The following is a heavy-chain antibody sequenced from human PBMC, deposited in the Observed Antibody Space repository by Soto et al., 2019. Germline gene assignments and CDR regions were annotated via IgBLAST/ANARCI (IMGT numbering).Heavy chain of an antibody. V-gene: IGHV4-59*01. CDR3: ARARRLRYFDWFKDY. D-gene: IGHD3-9*01. J-gene: IGHJ4*02. CDR2: IYYSGST. CDR1: GGSISSYY. Sequence: SETLSLTCTVSGGSISSYYWSWIRQPPGKGLEWIGYIYYSGSTNYNPSLKSRVTISVDTSKNQFSLKLSSVTAADTAVYYCARARRLRYFDWFKDYWGQGTLVPVSS.